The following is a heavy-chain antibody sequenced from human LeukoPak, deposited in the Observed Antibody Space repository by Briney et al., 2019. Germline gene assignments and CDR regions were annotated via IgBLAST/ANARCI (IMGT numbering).Heavy chain of an antibody. J-gene: IGHJ4*02. D-gene: IGHD6-13*01. V-gene: IGHV6-1*01. CDR2: TYYRSKWYN. CDR3: ARDLDPRAAAGTRKFDY. Sequence: SQTLSLTCAISGDSVSSNSAAWNWIRQSPSRGLEWLGRTYYRSKWYNDYAVSVKSRITINPDTSKNQFSLQLNSVTPEDTAVYYCARDLDPRAAAGTRKFDYWGQGALVTVSS. CDR1: GDSVSSNSAA.